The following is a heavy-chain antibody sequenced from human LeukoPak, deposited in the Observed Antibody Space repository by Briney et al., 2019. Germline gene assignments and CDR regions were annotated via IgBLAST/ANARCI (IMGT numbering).Heavy chain of an antibody. V-gene: IGHV4-34*01. CDR1: GGSLSGYY. CDR2: INHSGST. Sequence: SETLSLTCAVYGGSLSGYYWSWIRQPPGKGLEWIGEINHSGSTNYNPSLKSRVTISVDTSKNQFSLKLSSVTAADTAVYYCARERGLRAGNIGIWGQGTMVTVSS. CDR3: ARERGLRAGNIGI. D-gene: IGHD3-16*01. J-gene: IGHJ3*02.